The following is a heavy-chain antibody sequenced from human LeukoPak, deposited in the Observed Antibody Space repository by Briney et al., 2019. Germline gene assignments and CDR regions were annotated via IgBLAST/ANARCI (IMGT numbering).Heavy chain of an antibody. CDR2: ISSSSSTR. D-gene: IGHD1-1*01. CDR1: GFTFSSYS. CDR3: ARGIQLERRVFDY. J-gene: IGHJ4*02. Sequence: GGSLRLSCAASGFTFSSYSMNWVRQAPGQGLEWDSYISSSSSTRYYAGSVKGLFTTYRDNAKNSLYLQMDSLRDEDTAVYYCARGIQLERRVFDYWGQGTLVTVSS. V-gene: IGHV3-48*02.